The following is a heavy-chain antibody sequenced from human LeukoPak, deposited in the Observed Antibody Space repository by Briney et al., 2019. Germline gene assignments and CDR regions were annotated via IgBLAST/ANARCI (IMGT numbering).Heavy chain of an antibody. CDR1: GGSISSYY. CDR3: ARVVYGYGWDWFDP. D-gene: IGHD5-18*01. Sequence: SETLSLTCTVSGGSISSYYWSWIRQPPGKGLEWIGYIYYSGSTNYNPSLKSRVTISVDTSKNQFSLKLSSVTAADTAVYYCARVVYGYGWDWFDPWGQGTLVTVSS. J-gene: IGHJ5*02. V-gene: IGHV4-59*01. CDR2: IYYSGST.